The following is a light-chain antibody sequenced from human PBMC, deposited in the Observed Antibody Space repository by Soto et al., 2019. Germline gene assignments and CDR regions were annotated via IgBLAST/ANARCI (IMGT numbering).Light chain of an antibody. CDR3: AAWDDSLNGYV. Sequence: QSVLSQPPSASGTPGQRVTISCSGSSSNIGSNTVSWYQQFPGTAPKLLIYFNIQRPSGVPDRFSGSKSGTSASLAISGLQSEDEADYFCAAWDDSLNGYVFGTGTRSPP. J-gene: IGLJ1*01. V-gene: IGLV1-44*01. CDR2: FNI. CDR1: SSNIGSNT.